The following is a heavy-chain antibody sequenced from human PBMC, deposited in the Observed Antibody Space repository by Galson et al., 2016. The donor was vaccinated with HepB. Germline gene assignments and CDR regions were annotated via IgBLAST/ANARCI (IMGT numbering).Heavy chain of an antibody. J-gene: IGHJ4*02. CDR3: AREMSYNSDRDSFSPLFDF. CDR2: ITGNDGET. Sequence: SVKVSCKASGYSFVSYSITWVRQAPGQGLEWVGWITGNDGETNYGQKFQGRIALTTDTSSSTVFLELRNLTSDDTAVYYCAREMSYNSDRDSFSPLFDFWGQGTLVAVSS. D-gene: IGHD3/OR15-3a*01. CDR1: GYSFVSYS. V-gene: IGHV1-18*01.